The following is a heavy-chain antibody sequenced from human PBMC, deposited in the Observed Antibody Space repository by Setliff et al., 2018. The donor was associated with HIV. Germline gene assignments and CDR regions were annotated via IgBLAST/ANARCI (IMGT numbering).Heavy chain of an antibody. CDR3: ACGAAAGTDYYYYYYMDV. J-gene: IGHJ6*03. CDR2: IYYSGST. CDR1: GGSFSDYY. V-gene: IGHV4-34*01. D-gene: IGHD6-13*01. Sequence: KPSETLSLTCAVYGGSFSDYYWGWIRQPPGKGLEWIGSIYYSGSTYYNPSLKSRVTISVDTSKNQFSLKLSSVTAADTAVYYCACGAAAGTDYYYYYYMDVWGKGTTVT.